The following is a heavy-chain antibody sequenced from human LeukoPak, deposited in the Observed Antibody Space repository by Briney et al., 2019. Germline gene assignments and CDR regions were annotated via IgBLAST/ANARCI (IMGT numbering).Heavy chain of an antibody. Sequence: GGSLRLSCAASGFTFSSYEMNWVRQAPGKGLEWVSYISSSGSTIYYADSVKGRFTISRDNAKNTLYLQMNSLRAEDTAVYYCARVSGSISYYGSGSYVDYWGQGTLVTVSS. V-gene: IGHV3-48*03. J-gene: IGHJ4*02. D-gene: IGHD3-10*01. CDR2: ISSSGSTI. CDR3: ARVSGSISYYGSGSYVDY. CDR1: GFTFSSYE.